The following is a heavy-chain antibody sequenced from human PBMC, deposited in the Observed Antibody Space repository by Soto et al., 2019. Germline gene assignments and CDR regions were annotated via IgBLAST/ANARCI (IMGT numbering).Heavy chain of an antibody. Sequence: ASVKVSCKASGYTFTSYGISWVRQAPGQRLERMGWISAYNGNTNYAQKLQGRVTMTTDTSTSTAYMELRSLRSDDTAVYYCARDKGDSSGWYFLYYYGMDVWGQGTTVTVSS. CDR1: GYTFTSYG. J-gene: IGHJ6*02. V-gene: IGHV1-18*01. D-gene: IGHD6-19*01. CDR2: ISAYNGNT. CDR3: ARDKGDSSGWYFLYYYGMDV.